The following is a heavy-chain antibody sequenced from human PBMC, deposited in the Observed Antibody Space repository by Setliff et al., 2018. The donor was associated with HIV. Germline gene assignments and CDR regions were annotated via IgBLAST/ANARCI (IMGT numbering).Heavy chain of an antibody. D-gene: IGHD5-12*01. CDR3: ARVATITLPFDY. V-gene: IGHV1-2*06. Sequence: GASVKVSCKSSGYNFNNFGVSWVRQAPGQGLEWMGRISPNSGGTNYAQNFQGRVTMTRDTSISTAYMELSRLRSDDTAVYYCARVATITLPFDYWGQGTLVTVSS. J-gene: IGHJ4*02. CDR2: ISPNSGGT. CDR1: GYNFNNFG.